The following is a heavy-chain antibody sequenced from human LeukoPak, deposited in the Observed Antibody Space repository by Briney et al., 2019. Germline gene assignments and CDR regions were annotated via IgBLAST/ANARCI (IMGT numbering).Heavy chain of an antibody. Sequence: GGSLRLSCAASGFTFSSYGMHWVRQAPGKGLEWVAVISYDGSNKYYADSVKGRFTISRDNSKNTLYLQMNSLRAEDTAVYYCAKTYYDILTAHTDAFDIWGQGTMVTVSS. V-gene: IGHV3-30*18. J-gene: IGHJ3*02. CDR2: ISYDGSNK. CDR3: AKTYYDILTAHTDAFDI. CDR1: GFTFSSYG. D-gene: IGHD3-9*01.